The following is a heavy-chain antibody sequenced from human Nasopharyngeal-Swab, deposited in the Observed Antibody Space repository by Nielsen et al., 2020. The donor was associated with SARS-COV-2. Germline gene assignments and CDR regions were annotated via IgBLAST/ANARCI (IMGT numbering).Heavy chain of an antibody. CDR2: IKQDGSEK. CDR3: ARGGNYYDSSGYVYYYYGMDV. Sequence: GGSLRLSCAASGFTFSSYWMSWVRQAPGKGLEWVANIKQDGSEKYYVDSVKGRFTISRDNAKNSLYLQMNSLRAEDTAVYYCARGGNYYDSSGYVYYYYGMDVWGQGTTVTVSS. V-gene: IGHV3-7*01. CDR1: GFTFSSYW. J-gene: IGHJ6*02. D-gene: IGHD3-22*01.